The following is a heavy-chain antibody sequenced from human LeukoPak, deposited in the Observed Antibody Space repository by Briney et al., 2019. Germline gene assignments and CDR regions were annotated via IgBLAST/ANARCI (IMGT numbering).Heavy chain of an antibody. CDR1: GGTFSSYA. CDR3: ARGADYYYYGMDV. V-gene: IGHV1-69*04. J-gene: IGHJ6*02. Sequence: SVKVSCKASGGTFSSYAISWVRQAPGQGLEWMGRIIPILGIANYAQKFQGRVTITADKSTSTAYMELSSLRSEDTAVYYCARGADYYYYGMDVWGQGTTVTVSS. CDR2: IIPILGIA.